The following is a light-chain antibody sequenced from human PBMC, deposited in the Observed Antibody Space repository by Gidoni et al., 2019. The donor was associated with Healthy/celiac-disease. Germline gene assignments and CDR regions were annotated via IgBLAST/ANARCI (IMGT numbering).Light chain of an antibody. CDR1: QSLLHSNGYNY. J-gene: IGKJ1*01. CDR2: LGS. V-gene: IGKV2-28*01. Sequence: DIVMTQSPLSLPVTPGEPASISCRSSQSLLHSNGYNYLDWYLQKPGQSPQLLIYLGSNRASGVPDRCSGSGAGTDFTLKISRVEAEDVGVYYCMQALQTPRTFGQXTKVEIK. CDR3: MQALQTPRT.